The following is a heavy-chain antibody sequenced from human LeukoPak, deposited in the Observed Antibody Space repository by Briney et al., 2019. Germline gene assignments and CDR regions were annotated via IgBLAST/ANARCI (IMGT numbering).Heavy chain of an antibody. CDR1: GFTFDDYA. V-gene: IGHV3-9*01. Sequence: PGRSLRLSCAASGFTFDDYAMHWVRQAPGKGLEWVSGISWNSGSIGYADSVKGRFTISRDNAKNSLYLQMNSLRAEDTALYYCAKVSRGYYHDSSGFFDYWGQGTLVTVSS. D-gene: IGHD3-22*01. J-gene: IGHJ4*02. CDR2: ISWNSGSI. CDR3: AKVSRGYYHDSSGFFDY.